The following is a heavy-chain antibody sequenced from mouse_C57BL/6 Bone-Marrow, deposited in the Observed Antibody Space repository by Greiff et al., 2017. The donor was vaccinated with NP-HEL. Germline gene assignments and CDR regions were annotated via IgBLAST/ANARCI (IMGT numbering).Heavy chain of an antibody. CDR1: GFTFSDYY. J-gene: IGHJ2*01. Sequence: EVKLMESEGGLVQPGSSMKLSCTASGFTFSDYYMAWVRKVPEKGLEWVAKINYDGSSTYYLDSLKSRFIISRDNAKNILDLQMSSLKSEDTATYCCTRGGRLLFFDDWGKGTTLTVCS. CDR2: INYDGSST. D-gene: IGHD2-12*01. CDR3: TRGGRLLFFDD. V-gene: IGHV5-16*01.